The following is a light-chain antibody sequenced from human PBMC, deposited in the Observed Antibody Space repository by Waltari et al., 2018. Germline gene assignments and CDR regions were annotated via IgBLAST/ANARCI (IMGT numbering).Light chain of an antibody. V-gene: IGLV2-23*02. CDR1: SSDVGNYNL. J-gene: IGLJ1*01. CDR2: EVT. CDR3: RSYAGLGIYV. Sequence: QSGLTQPASVSGSPGQSITISCTGTSSDVGNYNLVSWYQQYPGKAPKLMVYEVTRRSSGVSDRFSGSKSGNTASLTIYGLQSEDEADYYCRSYAGLGIYVFGTGTKVTVL.